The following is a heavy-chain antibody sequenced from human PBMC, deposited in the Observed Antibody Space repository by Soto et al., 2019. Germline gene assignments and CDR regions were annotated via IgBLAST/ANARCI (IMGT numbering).Heavy chain of an antibody. CDR1: GFTFSSYG. Sequence: GGSLRLSCAASGFTFSSYGMHWVRQAPGKGLEWVAVISYDGSNKYYADSVKGRFTISRDNSKNTLYLQMNSLRAEDTAVYYCAKDYPNNYYDSSGYDDAFDIWGQGTMVTVSS. D-gene: IGHD3-22*01. CDR3: AKDYPNNYYDSSGYDDAFDI. J-gene: IGHJ3*02. CDR2: ISYDGSNK. V-gene: IGHV3-30*18.